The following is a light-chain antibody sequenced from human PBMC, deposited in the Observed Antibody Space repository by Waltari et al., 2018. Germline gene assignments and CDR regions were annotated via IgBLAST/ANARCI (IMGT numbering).Light chain of an antibody. CDR3: CSYAGSSTFWV. V-gene: IGLV2-23*02. J-gene: IGLJ3*02. CDR2: EVS. Sequence: QSALTQPASVSGSPGQSSTISCTGTSSDVGSYNLVPWYQQHPGKGPKLMIYEVSKRPSGVSNRFSASKSGNTASLTISGLQAEDEADYYCCSYAGSSTFWVFGGGTKLTVL. CDR1: SSDVGSYNL.